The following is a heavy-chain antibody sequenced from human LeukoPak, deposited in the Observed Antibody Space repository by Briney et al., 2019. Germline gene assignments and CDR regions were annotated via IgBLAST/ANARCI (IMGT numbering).Heavy chain of an antibody. J-gene: IGHJ5*02. Sequence: SETLSLTCTVSGGSISSYNWSWIRQPPGKGLEWIGYIYYSGTTTYNPSLKSRVTISLDTSKNQFSLNLSSVTAADTAVYYCARELGSGSYSNWFDPWGQGTLVTVSS. CDR2: IYYSGTT. CDR1: GGSISSYN. V-gene: IGHV4-59*01. D-gene: IGHD3-10*01. CDR3: ARELGSGSYSNWFDP.